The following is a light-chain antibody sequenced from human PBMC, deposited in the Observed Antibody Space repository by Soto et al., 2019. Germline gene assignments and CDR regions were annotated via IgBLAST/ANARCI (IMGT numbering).Light chain of an antibody. J-gene: IGLJ2*01. Sequence: QSALTQPASVSGSPGQSVTISCTGTTRDVGSYYLVSWYQQHPGKAPKLIISEVSKRPSGVSDRFSGFKSGNTASLTISGLQAEDEADYFCFSYADTSTLVFGGGTKVTVL. V-gene: IGLV2-23*02. CDR3: FSYADTSTLV. CDR2: EVS. CDR1: TRDVGSYYL.